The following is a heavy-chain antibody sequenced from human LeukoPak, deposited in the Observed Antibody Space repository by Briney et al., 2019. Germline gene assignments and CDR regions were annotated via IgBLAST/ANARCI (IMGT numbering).Heavy chain of an antibody. CDR1: GFTFGNSW. Sequence: GGSLRLSCAESGFTFGNSWVHWVRQAPGKGLVWVSLINADGSTTSYADSVKGRFTISRDNARNTLSLEMNSLTIEDTAVYYCIVVVEPPDSDGFDVWGQGTMITVSS. CDR2: INADGSTT. J-gene: IGHJ3*01. V-gene: IGHV3-74*01. D-gene: IGHD1-14*01. CDR3: IVVVEPPDSDGFDV.